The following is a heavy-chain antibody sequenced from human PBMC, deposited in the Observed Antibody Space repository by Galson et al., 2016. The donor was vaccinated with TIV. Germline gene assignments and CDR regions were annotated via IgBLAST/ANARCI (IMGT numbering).Heavy chain of an antibody. D-gene: IGHD2-21*02. CDR3: AREGPCGGDCYFLDD. Sequence: SVKVSCKASGGSFSNLGLNWVRQAPGQGFEWVGGILPISGQVSYAQNFQDRVTITADKTASTVYMELRSLRSDDTAGYDCAREGPCGGDCYFLDDWGQGSLVTVSS. J-gene: IGHJ4*02. CDR2: ILPISGQV. V-gene: IGHV1-69*06. CDR1: GGSFSNLG.